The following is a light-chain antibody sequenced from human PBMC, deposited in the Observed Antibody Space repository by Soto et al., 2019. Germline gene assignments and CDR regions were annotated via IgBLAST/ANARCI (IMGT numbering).Light chain of an antibody. V-gene: IGKV3-11*01. CDR2: DAS. Sequence: EIVLTQSPATLSFSLGERATLSCRAIQSIGSYLAWYQHKLGQPPRLLIYDASNRATGIPVRFSGSGSGTDFTLTISSLEPEDFAVYYCQQSHSSPLSFGGGTKVDIK. J-gene: IGKJ4*01. CDR1: QSIGSY. CDR3: QQSHSSPLS.